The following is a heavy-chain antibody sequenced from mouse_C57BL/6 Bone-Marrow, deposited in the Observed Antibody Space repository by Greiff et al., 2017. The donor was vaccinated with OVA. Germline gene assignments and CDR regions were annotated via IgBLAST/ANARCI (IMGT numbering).Heavy chain of an antibody. V-gene: IGHV5-16*01. CDR2: INYDGSST. Sequence: EVQLVESEGGLVQPGSSMKLSCTASGFTFSDYYMAWVRQVPEKGLEWVANINYDGSSTYYLDSLKSRFIISRDNAKNILYLQMSRLKSEDTATYYCARELTGLPYGGQGTTLTVSS. CDR1: GFTFSDYY. D-gene: IGHD2-2*01. CDR3: ARELTGLPY. J-gene: IGHJ2*01.